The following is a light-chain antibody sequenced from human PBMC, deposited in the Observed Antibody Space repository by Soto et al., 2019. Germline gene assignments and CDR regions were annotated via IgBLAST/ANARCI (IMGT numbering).Light chain of an antibody. V-gene: IGKV3-20*01. CDR1: QSVSSIY. CDR3: QQYGTSRA. J-gene: IGKJ1*01. CDR2: GAS. Sequence: EIVLTQSPGTLSLSPGERATLSCRASQSVSSIYLAWYQQKPGQAPRLLIYGASSRATRIPDRFSGSGSGTDFTLTISRLEPEDFAVYYCQQYGTSRAFGLGTKVEIK.